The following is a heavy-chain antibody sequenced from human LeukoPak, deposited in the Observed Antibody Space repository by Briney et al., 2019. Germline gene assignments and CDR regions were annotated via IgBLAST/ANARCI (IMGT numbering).Heavy chain of an antibody. Sequence: PSETLSLTCTVSGGSISSSIYYWGWIRPSPGKGLESLWCLYSSGSISYTPSLKSPVTISVDTSKNQFSLKLSSLTAADTAVYYCAREISTYGSGSYSSRLDYYYGMDVWGQGTTVTVSS. J-gene: IGHJ6*02. D-gene: IGHD3-10*01. CDR3: AREISTYGSGSYSSRLDYYYGMDV. CDR2: LYSSGSI. CDR1: GGSISSSIYY. V-gene: IGHV4-39*07.